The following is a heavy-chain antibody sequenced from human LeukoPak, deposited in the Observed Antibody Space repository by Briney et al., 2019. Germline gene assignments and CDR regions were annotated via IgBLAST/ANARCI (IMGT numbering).Heavy chain of an antibody. V-gene: IGHV3-74*01. CDR3: AREPFPLEWLSTPAFDY. J-gene: IGHJ4*02. Sequence: GRSRRLSCAASGFTFDDYAMHWVRQAPGKGLVWVSRINSDGSSTSYADSVKGRFTISRDNAKNTLYLQMNSLRAEDTAVYYCAREPFPLEWLSTPAFDYWGQGTLVTVSS. CDR1: GFTFDDYA. D-gene: IGHD3-3*01. CDR2: INSDGSST.